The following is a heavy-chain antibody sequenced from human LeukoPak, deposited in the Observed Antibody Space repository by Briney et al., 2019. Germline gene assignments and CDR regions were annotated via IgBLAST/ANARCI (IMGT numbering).Heavy chain of an antibody. CDR3: ARSWYYYDSSGYSAFDY. V-gene: IGHV3-11*01. J-gene: IGHJ4*02. CDR1: GFPFSDYY. CDR2: ISSSGSTI. D-gene: IGHD3-22*01. Sequence: GGSLRLSCAASGFPFSDYYMSWIRQAPGKGLEWVSYISSSGSTIYYADSVKGRFTISRDNAKNSLYLQMNSLRAEDTAVYYCARSWYYYDSSGYSAFDYWGQGTLVTVSS.